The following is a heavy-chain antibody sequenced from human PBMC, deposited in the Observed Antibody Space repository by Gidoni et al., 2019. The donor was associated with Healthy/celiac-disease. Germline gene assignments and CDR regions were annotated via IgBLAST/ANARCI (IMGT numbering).Heavy chain of an antibody. Sequence: QVQLQESGPGLVKPSQPLSLTCTVSGCSLSSGSYYWSWIRQPAGKGLEWIGRIYTSGSTNYNPSLKSRVTISVDTSKYQFSLKLSSVTAADTAVYYCARGERWLQFFDYWGQGTLVTVSS. D-gene: IGHD5-12*01. J-gene: IGHJ4*02. CDR3: ARGERWLQFFDY. CDR2: IYTSGST. CDR1: GCSLSSGSYY. V-gene: IGHV4-61*02.